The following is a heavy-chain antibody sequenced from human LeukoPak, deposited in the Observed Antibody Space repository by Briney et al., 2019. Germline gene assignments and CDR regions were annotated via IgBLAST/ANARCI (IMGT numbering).Heavy chain of an antibody. CDR2: ISYDGSNK. J-gene: IGHJ3*02. CDR3: ARDLEDSSPFGAFDM. D-gene: IGHD3-22*01. CDR1: GFTFSSYA. Sequence: QPGRSLRLSCAASGFTFSSYAMHWVRQAPGKGLEWVAVISYDGSNKYYADSVKGRFTISRDNSKNTLYLQMNSLRAEDTAVYYCARDLEDSSPFGAFDMWGQGTMVTVSS. V-gene: IGHV3-30-3*01.